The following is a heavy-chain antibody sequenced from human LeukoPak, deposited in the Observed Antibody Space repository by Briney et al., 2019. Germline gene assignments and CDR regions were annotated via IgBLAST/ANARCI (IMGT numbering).Heavy chain of an antibody. Sequence: SETLSLTCAVYGGSFSGYYWSWIRQPPGKGLEWIGYIYFTGSTNYNPSLNSRVTMSVDTSKNQFSLKLISVTAADTAVYYCARATEIVAMIGAFDIWGQGTMVTVSS. V-gene: IGHV4-59*01. CDR3: ARATEIVAMIGAFDI. CDR1: GGSFSGYY. J-gene: IGHJ3*02. CDR2: IYFTGST. D-gene: IGHD5-12*01.